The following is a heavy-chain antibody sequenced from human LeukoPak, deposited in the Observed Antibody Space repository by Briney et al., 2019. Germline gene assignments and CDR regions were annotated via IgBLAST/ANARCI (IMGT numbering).Heavy chain of an antibody. V-gene: IGHV4-34*01. D-gene: IGHD4-17*01. Sequence: SETLSLTCAVYGGSFSGYYWSWIRQPPGKGLEWIGEINHSGSTNYNPSLKSRVTISVDTSKNQFSLKLSSVTAADTAVYYCARGDYGDCVSNWFDPWGQGTLVTVSS. CDR1: GGSFSGYY. CDR2: INHSGST. J-gene: IGHJ5*02. CDR3: ARGDYGDCVSNWFDP.